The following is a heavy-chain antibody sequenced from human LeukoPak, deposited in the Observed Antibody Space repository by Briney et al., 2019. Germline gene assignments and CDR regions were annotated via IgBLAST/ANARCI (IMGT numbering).Heavy chain of an antibody. Sequence: GGSLRLSCAASGFSLRTYWMHWVRQAPGKGLVWVSHINTDGSSTSYADSVKGRFTISRDNAKNTLYLQMNSPRAEDTAVYYCARGGYSYGYDYWGQGTLVTVSS. CDR1: GFSLRTYW. CDR2: INTDGSST. D-gene: IGHD5-18*01. CDR3: ARGGYSYGYDY. J-gene: IGHJ4*02. V-gene: IGHV3-74*01.